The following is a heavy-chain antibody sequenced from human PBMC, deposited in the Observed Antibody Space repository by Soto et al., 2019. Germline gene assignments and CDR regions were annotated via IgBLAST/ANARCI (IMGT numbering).Heavy chain of an antibody. CDR1: GFTFSSYS. J-gene: IGHJ6*02. Sequence: EVQLVESGGGLVKPGGSLRLSCAASGFTFSSYSMNWVRQAPGKGLEWVSSISSSSSYIYYADSVKGRFTISRDNAKNSLYLQMNRLRAEDTAVYYCARDIGTIFGGADTHYGMDVWGQGTTVTVSS. D-gene: IGHD3-3*01. V-gene: IGHV3-21*01. CDR3: ARDIGTIFGGADTHYGMDV. CDR2: ISSSSSYI.